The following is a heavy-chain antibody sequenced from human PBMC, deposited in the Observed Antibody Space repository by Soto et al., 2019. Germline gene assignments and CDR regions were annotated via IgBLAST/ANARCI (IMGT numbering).Heavy chain of an antibody. J-gene: IGHJ4*02. CDR3: AREPRLLIWFGELHD. Sequence: ASVKVSCKASGYTFTGYYMHWVRQAPGQGLEWMGWINPNSGGTNYAQKFQGWVTMTRDTSISTAYMELSSVTAADTAVYYCAREPRLLIWFGELHDWGRGTLVTVSS. D-gene: IGHD3-10*01. V-gene: IGHV1-2*04. CDR1: GYTFTGYY. CDR2: INPNSGGT.